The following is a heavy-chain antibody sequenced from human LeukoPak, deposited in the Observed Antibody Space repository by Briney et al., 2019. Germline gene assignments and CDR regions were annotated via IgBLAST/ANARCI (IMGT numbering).Heavy chain of an antibody. Sequence: SETLSLTCAVYGGFFSGYYWSWIRQPPGKGLEWIGEINHSGSTNYNPSLKSRVTISVDTSKNQFSLKLSSVTAADTAVYYCAAHYYDSSGPIDYWGQGTLVTVSS. CDR1: GGFFSGYY. CDR3: AAHYYDSSGPIDY. J-gene: IGHJ4*02. CDR2: INHSGST. D-gene: IGHD3-22*01. V-gene: IGHV4-34*01.